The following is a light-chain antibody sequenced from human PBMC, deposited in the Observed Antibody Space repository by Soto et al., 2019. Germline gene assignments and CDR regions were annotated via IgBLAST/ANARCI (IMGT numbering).Light chain of an antibody. CDR3: QQYNNWPPLT. CDR2: GAY. V-gene: IGKV3D-15*01. J-gene: IGKJ4*01. Sequence: EIVMTQSPATLSLSPGERATLSCRASQNVNTNLAWYQQKPGQAPRLLIYGAYTRATGIPARFSGSGSGSDFTLTISSLQSEDFASYYCQQYNNWPPLTFGGGTKVQIK. CDR1: QNVNTN.